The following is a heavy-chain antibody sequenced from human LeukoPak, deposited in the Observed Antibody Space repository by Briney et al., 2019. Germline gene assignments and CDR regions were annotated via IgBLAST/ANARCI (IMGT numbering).Heavy chain of an antibody. Sequence: GGTLRLSCSASGFTFTTYGTNWVRQAPGKGLEWVSGIGGSGTRTYYADSVKGRFTISRDSSKNTLYLQMNSLRAEDTAVYYCAKDRCSNGIGCYYYYMDVRGKGTTVTISS. D-gene: IGHD2-8*01. V-gene: IGHV3-23*01. J-gene: IGHJ6*03. CDR1: GFTFTTYG. CDR2: IGGSGTRT. CDR3: AKDRCSNGIGCYYYYMDV.